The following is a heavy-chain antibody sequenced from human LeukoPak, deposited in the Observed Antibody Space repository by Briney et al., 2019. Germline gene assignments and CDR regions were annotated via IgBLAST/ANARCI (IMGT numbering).Heavy chain of an antibody. D-gene: IGHD3-10*01. CDR3: ARDFDYGSGRSAFDI. J-gene: IGHJ3*02. V-gene: IGHV4-39*07. CDR1: GGSISSSSYY. Sequence: SETLSLTCTVSGGSISSSSYYWGWIRQPPGKGLEWIGSIYYSGSTYYNPSLKSRVTISVDTSKNQFSLKLSSVTAADTAVYYCARDFDYGSGRSAFDIWGQGTMVTVSS. CDR2: IYYSGST.